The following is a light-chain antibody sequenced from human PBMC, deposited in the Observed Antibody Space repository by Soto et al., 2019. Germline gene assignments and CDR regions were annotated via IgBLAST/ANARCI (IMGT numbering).Light chain of an antibody. CDR3: CSDAASRTYV. CDR2: EVD. Sequence: QSALTQPASVSGSPGQSITISCTGTSSDVGSYNLVSWYQQHPGKAPKLMIYEVDKRPSGVSNRFSASKSGNTASLTISGLHTEDEADYYCCSDAASRTYVFGTGTKLTVL. J-gene: IGLJ1*01. CDR1: SSDVGSYNL. V-gene: IGLV2-23*02.